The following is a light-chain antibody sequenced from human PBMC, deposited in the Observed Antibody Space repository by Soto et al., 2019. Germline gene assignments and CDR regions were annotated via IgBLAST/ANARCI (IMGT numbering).Light chain of an antibody. J-gene: IGLJ1*01. CDR3: NSYTTSSSLYV. Sequence: QSVLTQPASVSGSPGQSITISCTGTSSEIGGYDYVSWYQQYPGKAPKLMIYDVSNRPSGVSDRFSGSKSANTASLTISGLQAEDEADYYCNSYTTSSSLYVFGTGTRSPS. V-gene: IGLV2-14*01. CDR1: SSEIGGYDY. CDR2: DVS.